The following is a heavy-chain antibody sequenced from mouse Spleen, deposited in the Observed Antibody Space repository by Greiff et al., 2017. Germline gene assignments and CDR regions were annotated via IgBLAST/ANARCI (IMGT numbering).Heavy chain of an antibody. J-gene: IGHJ4*01. V-gene: IGHV5-12*02. Sequence: EVKLVESGGGLVQPGGSLKLSCATSGFTFSDYYMYWVRQTPEKRLEWVAYISNGGGSTYYPDTVKGRFTISRDNAKNTLYLQMSRLKSEDTAMYYCARHGIYYGNYGYAMDYWGQGTSVTVSS. CDR2: ISNGGGST. CDR3: ARHGIYYGNYGYAMDY. D-gene: IGHD2-1*01. CDR1: GFTFSDYY.